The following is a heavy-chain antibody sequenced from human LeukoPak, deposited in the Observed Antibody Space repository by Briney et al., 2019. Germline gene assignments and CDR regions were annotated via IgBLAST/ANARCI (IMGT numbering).Heavy chain of an antibody. V-gene: IGHV4-61*02. Sequence: PSETLSLTCTVSGGSISSGSYYWSWIRQPAGKGLEWIGRIYTSGSTNYNPSLKSRVTISVDTSKNQFSLKLSSVTAADTAVCYCARVGGYYGSGSYPAYYFDYWGQGTLVTVSS. CDR3: ARVGGYYGSGSYPAYYFDY. CDR1: GGSISSGSYY. J-gene: IGHJ4*02. CDR2: IYTSGST. D-gene: IGHD3-10*01.